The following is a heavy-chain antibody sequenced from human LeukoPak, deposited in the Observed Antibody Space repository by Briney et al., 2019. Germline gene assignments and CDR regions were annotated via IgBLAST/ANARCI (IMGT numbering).Heavy chain of an antibody. D-gene: IGHD3-16*01. CDR1: GFTVSSYD. Sequence: GGSLRLSCAASGFTVSSYDMHWVRQATGKGLEWVSAIGFAGDTYYPGSVKGRFTISRENAKNSLYLQMNSLRAGDTAVYYCARASNSLGEIDYWGQGTLVTVSS. J-gene: IGHJ4*02. CDR2: IGFAGDT. V-gene: IGHV3-13*01. CDR3: ARASNSLGEIDY.